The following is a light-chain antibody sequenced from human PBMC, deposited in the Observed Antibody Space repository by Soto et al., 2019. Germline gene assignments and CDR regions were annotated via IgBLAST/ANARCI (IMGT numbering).Light chain of an antibody. J-gene: IGKJ4*01. CDR3: QQYHNLILT. V-gene: IGKV1-33*01. CDR1: HDISNY. Sequence: IQMTQSPSSLSASLGDSVTVTCQASHDISNYLNWYQHKPGKAPKLLIYDASNLEAGVPSRFSGSGSGTDFVLTISSLQPEDIATYYCQQYHNLILTFGGGTKVEL. CDR2: DAS.